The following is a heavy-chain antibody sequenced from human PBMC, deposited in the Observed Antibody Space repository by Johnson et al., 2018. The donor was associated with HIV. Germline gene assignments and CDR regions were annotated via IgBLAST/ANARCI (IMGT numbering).Heavy chain of an antibody. Sequence: VQLVESGGGLVQPGGSLRLSCAASGFTFIRYWMSWVRQAPGKGLAWVANIKQDGSEKTDVDSVKGRFTISRDNAKKSLYLQRNILRAEDTALYYCAKDRGLERRERAFDIWGQGTMVTVSS. CDR1: GFTFIRYW. J-gene: IGHJ3*02. D-gene: IGHD1-1*01. CDR3: AKDRGLERRERAFDI. CDR2: IKQDGSEK. V-gene: IGHV3-7*03.